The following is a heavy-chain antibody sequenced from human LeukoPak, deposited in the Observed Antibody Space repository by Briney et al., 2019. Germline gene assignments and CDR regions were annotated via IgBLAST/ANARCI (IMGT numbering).Heavy chain of an antibody. CDR2: ISYDGSNK. V-gene: IGHV3-30-3*01. Sequence: GGSLRLSCAASGFTFSSYAMHWVRQAPRKGLEWVAVISYDGSNKYYADSVKGRFTISRDNSKNTLYLQMNSLRAEDTAVYYCARDQSEDYYDSSGYYYFDYWGQGTLVTVSS. CDR1: GFTFSSYA. CDR3: ARDQSEDYYDSSGYYYFDY. D-gene: IGHD3-22*01. J-gene: IGHJ4*02.